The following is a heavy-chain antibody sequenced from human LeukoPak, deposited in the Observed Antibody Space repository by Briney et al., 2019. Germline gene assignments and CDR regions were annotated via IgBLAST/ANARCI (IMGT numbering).Heavy chain of an antibody. CDR3: ARNGCSSTSCYWLIDP. Sequence: GGSLRLSCVASGFAFNSYGMPWVRQAPGKELEWVAVISNDGSRKYYTDSVKGRFTISRDNAKNSLYLQMNSLRAEDTAVYYCARNGCSSTSCYWLIDPWGQGTLVTVSS. J-gene: IGHJ5*02. CDR2: ISNDGSRK. V-gene: IGHV3-30*03. CDR1: GFAFNSYG. D-gene: IGHD2-2*01.